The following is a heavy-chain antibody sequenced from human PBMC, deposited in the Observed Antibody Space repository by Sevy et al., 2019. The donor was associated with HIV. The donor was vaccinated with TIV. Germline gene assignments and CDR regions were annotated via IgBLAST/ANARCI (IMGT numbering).Heavy chain of an antibody. CDR3: ARHCSSISCSHAFDI. CDR2: INHSGSA. CDR1: SGSFSGYY. J-gene: IGHJ3*02. V-gene: IGHV4-34*01. D-gene: IGHD2-2*01. Sequence: SETLSLTCAVYSGSFSGYYWSWIRQPPGKGLEWIGEINHSGSANYNPSLKSRVTISVDTSKNQFSLKLSSVTAADTAVYYCARHCSSISCSHAFDIWGLWTMVTVSS.